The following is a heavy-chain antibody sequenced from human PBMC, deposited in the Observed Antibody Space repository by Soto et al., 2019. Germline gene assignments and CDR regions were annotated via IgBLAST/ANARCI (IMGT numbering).Heavy chain of an antibody. CDR2: IYSGGST. CDR3: ARNSRPLSGEYYYYMDV. V-gene: IGHV3-66*01. D-gene: IGHD7-27*01. CDR1: GFTVSSNY. Sequence: EVQLVESGGGLVHPGGSLRLSCAASGFTVSSNYMSWVRQAPGKGLEWVSVIYSGGSTYYADSVKGRFAISRDTSKNTVYLQMNSLRAEDTAVYYCARNSRPLSGEYYYYMDVWGKGTTVTVSS. J-gene: IGHJ6*03.